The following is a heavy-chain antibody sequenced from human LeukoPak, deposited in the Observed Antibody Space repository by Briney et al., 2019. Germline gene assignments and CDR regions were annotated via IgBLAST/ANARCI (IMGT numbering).Heavy chain of an antibody. CDR1: GGSFSGYY. V-gene: IGHV4-59*01. D-gene: IGHD6-13*01. CDR3: ARSRAVAGRYYFDY. Sequence: SETLSLTCAVYGGSFSGYYWSWIRQPPGKGLEWIGYIYYSGSTNYNPSLKSRVTISVDTSKNQFSLKLSSVTAADTAVYYCARSRAVAGRYYFDYWGQGTLVTVSS. J-gene: IGHJ4*02. CDR2: IYYSGST.